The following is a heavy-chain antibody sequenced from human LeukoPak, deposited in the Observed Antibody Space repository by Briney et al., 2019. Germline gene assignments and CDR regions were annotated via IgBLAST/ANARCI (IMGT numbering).Heavy chain of an antibody. CDR3: SREKASTTGTTDYDY. D-gene: IGHD1-1*01. CDR2: ISSSGSTI. J-gene: IGHJ4*02. V-gene: IGHV3-48*03. Sequence: GGSLRLFCAASGFTFSSYEMNWVRQAPGKGLERVSYISSSGSTIYYADSVKGRFTISRDNAKNSLFLQMNSLRAGDTAVYYCSREKASTTGTTDYDYWGQGTLVTVSS. CDR1: GFTFSSYE.